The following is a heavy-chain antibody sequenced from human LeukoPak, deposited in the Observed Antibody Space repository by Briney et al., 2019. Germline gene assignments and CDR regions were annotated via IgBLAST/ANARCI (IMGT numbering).Heavy chain of an antibody. J-gene: IGHJ4*02. V-gene: IGHV4-4*07. D-gene: IGHD6-19*01. CDR3: ARGAGPFDY. Sequence: PSETLSLTCTVSGGSISSYWSWIRQSAGKGLEWIGRMYTSGSPNYNPSLRSRVTMSVDTSTNQLSLKLRSVTAADTAVYYCARGAGPFDYWGQGILVTVSS. CDR2: MYTSGSP. CDR1: GGSISSY.